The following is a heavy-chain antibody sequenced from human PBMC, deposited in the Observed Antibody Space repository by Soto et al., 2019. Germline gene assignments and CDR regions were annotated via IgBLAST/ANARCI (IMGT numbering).Heavy chain of an antibody. CDR1: GGSISSGDYY. D-gene: IGHD4-17*01. V-gene: IGHV4-30-4*01. CDR3: ATDYGGKSLYQPPNY. CDR2: IYYSGST. J-gene: IGHJ4*02. Sequence: SETLSLTYTVSGGSISSGDYYWSWIRQPPGKGLKWIGYIYYSGSTYYNPSLKSRVTISVDTSKNQFSLKLSSVTAADTAVYYCATDYGGKSLYQPPNYWGQGTLVTVSS.